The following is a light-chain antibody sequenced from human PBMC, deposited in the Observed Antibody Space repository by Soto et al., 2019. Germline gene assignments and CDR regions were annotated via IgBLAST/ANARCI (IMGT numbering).Light chain of an antibody. J-gene: IGLJ1*01. CDR3: SSYTSRSTPYV. Sequence: QSALTQPASVSGSPGQSITISCTGSSSDVGGYDYVSWYQHHPGKAPKLMIHDVSNRSSGVSNRFSGSKSGNTAALTISGLQAEDETDYYCSSYTSRSTPYVFGTGTKVTVL. CDR2: DVS. CDR1: SSDVGGYDY. V-gene: IGLV2-14*03.